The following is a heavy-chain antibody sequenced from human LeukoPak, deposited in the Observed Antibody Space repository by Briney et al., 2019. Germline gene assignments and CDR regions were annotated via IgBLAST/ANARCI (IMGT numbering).Heavy chain of an antibody. CDR2: IFYSGST. J-gene: IGHJ2*01. Sequence: SGTLSLTCTVSGGSISSSSYYWGWIRQPPGKGLEWIGSIFYSGSTNYNPSLKSRVTISVDTSKNQFSLKLSSVTAADTAVYYCARGGGGYSWYFDLWGRGTLVTVSS. D-gene: IGHD5-12*01. V-gene: IGHV4-39*07. CDR1: GGSISSSSYY. CDR3: ARGGGGYSWYFDL.